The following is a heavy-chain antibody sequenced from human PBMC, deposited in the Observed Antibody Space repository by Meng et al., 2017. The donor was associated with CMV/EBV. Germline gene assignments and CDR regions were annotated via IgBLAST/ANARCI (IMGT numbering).Heavy chain of an antibody. CDR3: ARDGSRLTRSYYYYGMDV. V-gene: IGHV1-69*05. CDR1: GGTFSSYA. Sequence: SVKVSCKASGGTFSSYAISWVRQAPGQGLEWMGGIIPIFGTASYAQKFQGRVTITTDESTSTAYMELSSLRSEDTAVYYCARDGSRLTRSYYYYGMDVWGQGTTVTVSS. D-gene: IGHD1-1*01. J-gene: IGHJ6*02. CDR2: IIPIFGTA.